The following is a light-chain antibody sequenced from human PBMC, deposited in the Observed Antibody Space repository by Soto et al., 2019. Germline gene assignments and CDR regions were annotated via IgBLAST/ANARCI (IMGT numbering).Light chain of an antibody. J-gene: IGLJ2*01. Sequence: QSALTQPAYVSGSPGQSIIISCTGTSSDVDTYKYVSWYQQHPGKAPKLMIYEVSHRPSGVSDRFSGSKSGNTASLTISGLQAEDEADYYCCSYAGSTTRVLFGGGTKVTVL. CDR2: EVS. CDR3: CSYAGSTTRVL. CDR1: SSDVDTYKY. V-gene: IGLV2-14*01.